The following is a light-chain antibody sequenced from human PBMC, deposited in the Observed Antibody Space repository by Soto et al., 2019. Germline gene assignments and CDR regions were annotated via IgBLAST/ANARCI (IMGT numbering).Light chain of an antibody. CDR1: QGITSY. CDR3: QQLHNYPFT. V-gene: IGKV1-9*01. CDR2: AAS. Sequence: DIQLTQSPSFLSASVGDRVTITCRASQGITSYLAWYQQKPGKAPKLLIYAASTLQSGVPSRFSGSGSGTEFTLAITSLQPEDFATYYCQQLHNYPFTFGPGTTVDIK. J-gene: IGKJ3*01.